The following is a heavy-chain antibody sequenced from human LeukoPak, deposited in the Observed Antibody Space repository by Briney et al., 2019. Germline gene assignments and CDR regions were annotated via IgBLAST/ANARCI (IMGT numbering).Heavy chain of an antibody. J-gene: IGHJ5*02. Sequence: SETLSLTCTVSGGSISSYYWSWIRQPPGKGLEWIGYIYYSGSTNYNPSLKSRVTISVDTSKNQFSLKLSSVTAADTAVYYCARLLRYCSSTSCLNWFDPWGQGTLVTVSS. CDR2: IYYSGST. V-gene: IGHV4-59*01. D-gene: IGHD2-2*01. CDR3: ARLLRYCSSTSCLNWFDP. CDR1: GGSISSYY.